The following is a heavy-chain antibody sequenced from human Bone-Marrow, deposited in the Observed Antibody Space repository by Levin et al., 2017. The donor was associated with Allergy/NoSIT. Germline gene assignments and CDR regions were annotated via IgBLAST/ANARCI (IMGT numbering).Heavy chain of an antibody. CDR2: ISNSSDYI. J-gene: IGHJ4*02. Sequence: TGGSLRLSCAASGFTFSRYSMNWVRQAPGKGLEWVSSISNSSDYIYYADSVRGRFTISRDNAKNSLYLEMNSLRVEDTAVYYCARVTGITWGQGTLVTVSS. CDR3: ARVTGIT. D-gene: IGHD3-10*01. CDR1: GFTFSRYS. V-gene: IGHV3-21*01.